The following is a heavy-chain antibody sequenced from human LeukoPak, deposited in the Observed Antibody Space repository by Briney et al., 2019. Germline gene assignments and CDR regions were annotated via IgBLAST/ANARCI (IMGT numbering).Heavy chain of an antibody. J-gene: IGHJ4*02. CDR2: ISYDGSNK. Sequence: GGSLRLSCAASGFTFSSYGMHWVRQAPGKGLEWVAVISYDGSNKYYADSVKGRFTISRDNSKNTLYLQMNSLRAEDTAVYYRAKDYGPIQLWVRLDYWGQGTLVTVSS. D-gene: IGHD5-18*01. CDR1: GFTFSSYG. CDR3: AKDYGPIQLWVRLDY. V-gene: IGHV3-30*18.